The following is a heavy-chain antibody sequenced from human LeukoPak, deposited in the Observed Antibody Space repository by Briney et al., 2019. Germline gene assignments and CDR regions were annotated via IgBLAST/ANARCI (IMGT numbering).Heavy chain of an antibody. CDR3: AREGSDILTGLFDY. Sequence: ASVKVSCKASGYTFTGYYMHWVRQAPGQGLEWMGWINPNSGGTNYAQKFQGWVTMTRDTSISTAYMELSRLRSDDTAVYYCAREGSDILTGLFDYWGQGTLVTVSS. CDR1: GYTFTGYY. V-gene: IGHV1-2*04. D-gene: IGHD3-9*01. J-gene: IGHJ4*02. CDR2: INPNSGGT.